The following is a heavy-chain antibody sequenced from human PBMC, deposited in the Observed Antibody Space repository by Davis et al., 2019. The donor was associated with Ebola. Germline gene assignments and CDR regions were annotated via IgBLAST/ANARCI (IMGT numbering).Heavy chain of an antibody. Sequence: SETLSLTCAVYGGSFSGYYWSWIRQPPGKGLEWIGEINHSGSTNYNPSLKSRVTISVDTSKNQFSLKLSSVTAADTAVYYCAVGSGSYYPPSKFDYWGQGTLVTVSS. D-gene: IGHD3-10*01. CDR3: AVGSGSYYPPSKFDY. CDR1: GGSFSGYY. CDR2: INHSGST. J-gene: IGHJ4*02. V-gene: IGHV4-34*01.